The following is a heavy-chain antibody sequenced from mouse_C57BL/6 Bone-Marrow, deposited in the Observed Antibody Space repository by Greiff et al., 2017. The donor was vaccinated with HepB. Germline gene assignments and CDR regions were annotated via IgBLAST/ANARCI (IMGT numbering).Heavy chain of an antibody. CDR2: IWSDGST. CDR1: GFSLTSYG. V-gene: IGHV2-6-1*01. D-gene: IGHD3-2*02. CDR3: ARHKSSGYPAWFAY. Sequence: VKLEESGPGLVAPSQSLSITCTVSGFSLTSYGVHWVRQPPGKGLEWLVVIWSDGSTTYNSALKSRLSISKDNSKSQVFLKMNSLQTDDTAMYYCARHKSSGYPAWFAYWGQGTLVTVSA. J-gene: IGHJ3*01.